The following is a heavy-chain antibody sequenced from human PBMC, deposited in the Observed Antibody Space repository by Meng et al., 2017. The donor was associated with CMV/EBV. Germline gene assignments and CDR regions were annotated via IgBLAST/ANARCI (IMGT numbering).Heavy chain of an antibody. V-gene: IGHV3-30*02. J-gene: IGHJ4*02. Sequence: GESLKISCAASGFTFSSYGMHWVRQAPGKGLEWVAFIRFDGSNKYYADSVKGRFTISRDNSKNTLYLQMNSLRAGDKAVYYCAKDLYYYDSSGPVDYWGQGTLVTVSS. CDR1: GFTFSSYG. D-gene: IGHD3-22*01. CDR2: IRFDGSNK. CDR3: AKDLYYYDSSGPVDY.